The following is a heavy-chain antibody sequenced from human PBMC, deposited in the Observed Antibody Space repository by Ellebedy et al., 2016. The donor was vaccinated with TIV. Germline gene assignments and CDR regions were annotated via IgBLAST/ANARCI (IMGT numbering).Heavy chain of an antibody. CDR3: ARHSRRGFTHIWAFDI. Sequence: MPSETLSLTCTVSGGSISSTAYYWGWIRQPPGKGLEWIESIYYSGGTSYNPSLKSRVTISVDTSKNQFSLKLSSVTAADTAVYFCARHSRRGFTHIWAFDIWGQGTMVPVSS. D-gene: IGHD3-10*01. CDR2: IYYSGGT. CDR1: GGSISSTAYY. V-gene: IGHV4-39*01. J-gene: IGHJ3*02.